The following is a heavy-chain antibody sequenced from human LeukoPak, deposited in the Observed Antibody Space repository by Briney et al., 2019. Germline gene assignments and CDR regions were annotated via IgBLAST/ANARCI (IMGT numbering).Heavy chain of an antibody. V-gene: IGHV3-43*02. Sequence: GGSLRLSCAASGFXFDDYAMHWVRQAPGKGLEWVSLISGDGDSTYYADSVKGRFTISRDNSKNSLYLQMNSLRTEDTALYYCAEDIADGGYWGQGTLVTVSS. D-gene: IGHD4-23*01. CDR2: ISGDGDST. CDR1: GFXFDDYA. CDR3: AEDIADGGY. J-gene: IGHJ4*02.